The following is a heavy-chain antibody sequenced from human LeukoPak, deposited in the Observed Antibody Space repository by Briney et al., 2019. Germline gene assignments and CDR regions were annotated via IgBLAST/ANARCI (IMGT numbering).Heavy chain of an antibody. CDR3: ARVPGIAAAGTFFVYYYYYMDV. V-gene: IGHV4-61*10. J-gene: IGHJ6*03. CDR2: INHSGST. Sequence: SETLSLTCTVSGASISSGRFYWTWIRQSAGKGLEWIGEINHSGSTNYNPSLKSRVTISVDTSKNQFSLKLSSVTAADTAVYYCARVPGIAAAGTFFVYYYYYMDVWGKGTTVTVSS. D-gene: IGHD6-13*01. CDR1: GASISSGRFY.